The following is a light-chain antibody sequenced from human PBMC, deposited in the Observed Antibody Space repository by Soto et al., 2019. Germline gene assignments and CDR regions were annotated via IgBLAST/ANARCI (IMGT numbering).Light chain of an antibody. CDR3: KSYAGSNTYV. V-gene: IGLV2-8*01. J-gene: IGLJ1*01. CDR1: KNDIGVYDF. CDR2: EVV. Sequence: QSALTQPPSASGSPGQSVTISCTGTKNDIGVYDFVSWYQHHPGKAPRLIIYEVVQRPSGVPDRFSGSKSGNTASLTVSGLRAADEGDYFCKSYAGSNTYVFGSGTKVTVL.